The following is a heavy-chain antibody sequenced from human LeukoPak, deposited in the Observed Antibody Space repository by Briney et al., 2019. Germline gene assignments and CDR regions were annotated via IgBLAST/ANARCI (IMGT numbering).Heavy chain of an antibody. CDR3: AKRAAYSRSSLVLPFDAFDL. CDR2: ISYDGSNK. Sequence: GGSLRLSCAASGFTFSSYGMHWVRQAPGKGLEWVAVISYDGSNKYYADSVKGRFTISRDNSNNTLYLQMNSLRAEDTAVYYCAKRAAYSRSSLVLPFDAFDLWGQGTMVTVSS. CDR1: GFTFSSYG. D-gene: IGHD6-6*01. J-gene: IGHJ3*01. V-gene: IGHV3-30*18.